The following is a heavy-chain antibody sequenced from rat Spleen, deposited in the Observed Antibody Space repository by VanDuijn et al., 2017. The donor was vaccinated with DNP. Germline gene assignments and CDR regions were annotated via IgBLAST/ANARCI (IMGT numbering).Heavy chain of an antibody. Sequence: EVQLVESGGDLVQPGRSLKLSCVASGFTFNNYWMTWIRQVPGKGLEWVASITSSGGSTYYPDSVKGRFTISRDNAKSTLYLQMDSLRSEDTATYYCARQPVHHFWYFDFWGPGTMVTVSS. CDR3: ARQPVHHFWYFDF. CDR1: GFTFNNYW. D-gene: IGHD1-5*01. CDR2: ITSSGGST. J-gene: IGHJ1*01. V-gene: IGHV5-31*01.